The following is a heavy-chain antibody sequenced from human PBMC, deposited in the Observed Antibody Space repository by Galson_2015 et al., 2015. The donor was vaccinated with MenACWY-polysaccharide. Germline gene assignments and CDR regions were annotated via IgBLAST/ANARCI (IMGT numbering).Heavy chain of an antibody. CDR2: INDSGST. CDR1: GGSFSGYY. CDR3: AFRPRKTIFDS. Sequence: SETLSLTCAVYGGSFSGYYWSWIRQPPGKGLEWIGEINDSGSTNYTPSLKSRVTISVDTSKNQFSLKVNSVTAADTAVHYCAFRPRKTIFDSWGKGTTVTVSS. V-gene: IGHV4-34*01. J-gene: IGHJ6*04. D-gene: IGHD3-3*01.